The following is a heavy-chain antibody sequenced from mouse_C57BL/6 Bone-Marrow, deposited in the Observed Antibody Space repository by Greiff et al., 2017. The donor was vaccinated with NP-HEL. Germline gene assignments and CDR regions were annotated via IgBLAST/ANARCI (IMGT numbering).Heavy chain of an antibody. CDR2: ISSGSSTI. CDR3: ARSTMVTTTGYYFDY. CDR1: GFTFSDYG. Sequence: EVQLVESGGGLVKPGGSLKLSCAASGFTFSDYGMHWVRQAPEKGLEWVAYISSGSSTIYYADTVKGRFTIFRDNAKNTLFLQMTSLRSEDTAMYYCARSTMVTTTGYYFDYWGQGTTLTVSS. V-gene: IGHV5-17*01. J-gene: IGHJ2*01. D-gene: IGHD2-2*01.